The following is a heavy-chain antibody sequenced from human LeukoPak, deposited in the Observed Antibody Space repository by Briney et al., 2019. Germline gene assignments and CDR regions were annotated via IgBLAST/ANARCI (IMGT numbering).Heavy chain of an antibody. J-gene: IGHJ6*02. CDR2: ISSSGDST. CDR1: SGFSFSSSA. CDR3: AKYCTSSSCSSEAYYGMDV. D-gene: IGHD2-2*01. Sequence: GGSLRLSCAASSGFSFSSSAMSWVRQAPGKGLEWVSAISSSGDSTYYADSVKGRFTISRDNSKNTLYLQMNSLRAEDAAVFYCAKYCTSSSCSSEAYYGMDVWGQGTTVTVSS. V-gene: IGHV3-23*01.